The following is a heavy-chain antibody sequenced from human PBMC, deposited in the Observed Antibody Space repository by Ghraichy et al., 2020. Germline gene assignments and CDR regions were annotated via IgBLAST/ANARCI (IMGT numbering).Heavy chain of an antibody. CDR3: ARLPLPSRAAVGDWYFDL. D-gene: IGHD6-13*01. V-gene: IGHV3-48*01. Sequence: GGSLRLSCEGSGFSFSDYIMIWVRLTPRKALEWVSYITGSSITIFYTDSVKGRFTISRDNAKNSLYLQMNSLRAEDTAVYYCARLPLPSRAAVGDWYFDLWGRGTLVTVSS. CDR1: GFSFSDYI. CDR2: ITGSSITI. J-gene: IGHJ2*01.